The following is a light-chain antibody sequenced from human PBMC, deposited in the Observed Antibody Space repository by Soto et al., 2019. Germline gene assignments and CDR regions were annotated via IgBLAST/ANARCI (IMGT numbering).Light chain of an antibody. Sequence: IPMTPSPSSLATTVGERGPRTCRASQRINIYLNWYRQKPGKAPELLIYSASNLQSGVPSRFSGSGSGTDFTLTISSLQPEDFATYYCQQSFSTPTFGQGTRLEIK. CDR3: QQSFSTPT. CDR1: QRINIY. CDR2: SAS. J-gene: IGKJ5*01. V-gene: IGKV1-39*01.